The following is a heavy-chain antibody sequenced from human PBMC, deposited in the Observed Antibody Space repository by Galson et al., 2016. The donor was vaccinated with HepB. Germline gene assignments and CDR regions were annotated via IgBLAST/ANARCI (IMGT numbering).Heavy chain of an antibody. CDR2: ISRGGTTI. J-gene: IGHJ4*02. D-gene: IGHD1-14*01. CDR1: GFTFSTYS. V-gene: IGHV3-48*01. CDR3: ARDLITGNSRGFDY. Sequence: SLRLSCAASGFTFSTYSMNWVRQAPGKGLEWVSYISRGGTTIYYADSVKGRFTISRDNAKNSLFLQMNSLRAEDTAVYHCARDLITGNSRGFDYWGQGTLVTVSS.